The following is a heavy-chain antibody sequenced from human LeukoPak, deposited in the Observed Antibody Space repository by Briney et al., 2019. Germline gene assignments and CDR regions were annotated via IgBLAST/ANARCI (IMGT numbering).Heavy chain of an antibody. CDR2: IYSSGST. J-gene: IGHJ5*02. V-gene: IGHV4-4*07. CDR1: GGSISTYY. D-gene: IGHD4-17*01. CDR3: AGVQVDNGDLGWFDP. Sequence: SETLSLTCTVSGGSISTYYWSWIGQPAGKGLEWIGRIYSSGSTNYNPSLKSRVSMSVDTSKNQFSLKLSSVTAADTAVYYCAGVQVDNGDLGWFDPWGQGTLVTVSS.